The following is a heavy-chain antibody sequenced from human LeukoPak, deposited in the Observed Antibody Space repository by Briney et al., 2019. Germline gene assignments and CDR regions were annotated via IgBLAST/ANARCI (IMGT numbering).Heavy chain of an antibody. J-gene: IGHJ2*01. CDR1: GDSVSSNSAA. D-gene: IGHD3-22*01. V-gene: IGHV6-1*01. CDR3: AREKIGVLPPYWYFDL. CDR2: TYYRSKWDN. Sequence: LSQTLSLTCAIAGDSVSSNSAAWNWIRQSPSRGLEWLGRTYYRSKWDNDYAESVRSRITINPDTSKNQFSLHLNSVTPADTAVYYCAREKIGVLPPYWYFDLWGRGTLVTVSS.